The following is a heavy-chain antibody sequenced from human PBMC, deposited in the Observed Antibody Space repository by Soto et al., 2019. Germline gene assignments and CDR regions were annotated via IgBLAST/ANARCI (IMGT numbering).Heavy chain of an antibody. Sequence: PSETLSLTCTVSGGSISSSSYYWGWIRQPPGKGLEWIGSIYYSGSTYYNPSLKSRVTISVDTSKNQFSLKLSSVTAADTAVYYCARHIRMVRYYFDYWGQGTLVTV. D-gene: IGHD3-10*01. J-gene: IGHJ4*02. CDR1: GGSISSSSYY. CDR2: IYYSGST. V-gene: IGHV4-39*01. CDR3: ARHIRMVRYYFDY.